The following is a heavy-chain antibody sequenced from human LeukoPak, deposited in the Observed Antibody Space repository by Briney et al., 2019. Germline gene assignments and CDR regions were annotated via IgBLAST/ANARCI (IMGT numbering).Heavy chain of an antibody. Sequence: PGGSLRLSCVGSGFTFSSYWMSWVRQPPGKGLEWGANIKQDGSEKYYVDPVKGRFIISRDNAKNSLYLQMNSLRAEDTAVYYCARGASGIQLWFFDPWGQGTLVTVSS. D-gene: IGHD5-18*01. CDR1: GFTFSSYW. CDR3: ARGASGIQLWFFDP. CDR2: IKQDGSEK. V-gene: IGHV3-7*01. J-gene: IGHJ5*02.